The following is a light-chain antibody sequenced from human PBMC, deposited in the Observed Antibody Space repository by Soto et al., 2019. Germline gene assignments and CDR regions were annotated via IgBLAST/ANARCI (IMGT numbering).Light chain of an antibody. J-gene: IGKJ4*01. Sequence: EIVMTQSPATLSVSPGERATLSCRASQSVSSNLAWYQQKPGQAPRLLIYAASTRATGLPARFSGSGSGTEFTLTISSLQSEDFAVYYCQQYNNWPTLTFGGGTKVEIK. CDR1: QSVSSN. CDR2: AAS. CDR3: QQYNNWPTLT. V-gene: IGKV3-15*01.